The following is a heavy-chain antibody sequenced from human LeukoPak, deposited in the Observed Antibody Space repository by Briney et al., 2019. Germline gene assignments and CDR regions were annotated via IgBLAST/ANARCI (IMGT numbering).Heavy chain of an antibody. J-gene: IGHJ4*02. CDR1: GFTVSSNY. Sequence: QPGGSLRLSCAASGFTVSSNYMSWVRQAPGKGLEWVSVIYSGGSTYYADSVKGRFTISRDNSKNTLYLQMNSLRAEDTAVYYCAGLGAAAVSGFDYWGQGTLVTVSS. D-gene: IGHD6-13*01. CDR2: IYSGGST. V-gene: IGHV3-66*01. CDR3: AGLGAAAVSGFDY.